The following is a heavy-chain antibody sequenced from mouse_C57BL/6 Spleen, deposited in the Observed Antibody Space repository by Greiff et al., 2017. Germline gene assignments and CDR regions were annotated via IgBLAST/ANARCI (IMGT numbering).Heavy chain of an antibody. CDR3: AREGSHYYAMDY. Sequence: EVQVVESGGGLVKPGGSLKLSCAASGFTFSSYAMSWVRQTPEKRLEWVATISDGGSYTYYPDNVKGRFTISRDNAKNNLYLQMSHLKSEDTAMYYCAREGSHYYAMDYWGQGTSVTVSS. CDR1: GFTFSSYA. J-gene: IGHJ4*01. CDR2: ISDGGSYT. D-gene: IGHD6-2*01. V-gene: IGHV5-4*01.